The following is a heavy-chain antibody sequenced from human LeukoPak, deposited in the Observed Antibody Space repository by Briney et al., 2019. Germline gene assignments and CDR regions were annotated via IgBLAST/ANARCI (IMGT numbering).Heavy chain of an antibody. CDR2: ITSTSTYI. Sequence: GESLRLSCAVSGFSLYTHSMNWVRQAPGKGLEWVSSITSTSTYIYYADSVKGRFTISRDNAKNSLYLQMNSLRVEDTAVYYCARVGSAAPVTSSGHTIDYWGQGTLVIVSS. CDR1: GFSLYTHS. CDR3: ARVGSAAPVTSSGHTIDY. D-gene: IGHD3-22*01. V-gene: IGHV3-21*01. J-gene: IGHJ4*02.